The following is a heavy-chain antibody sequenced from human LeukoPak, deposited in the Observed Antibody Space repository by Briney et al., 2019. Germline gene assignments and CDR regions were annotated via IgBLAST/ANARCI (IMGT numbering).Heavy chain of an antibody. J-gene: IGHJ4*02. V-gene: IGHV1-18*01. CDR2: ISAYNGNT. CDR1: GYTFTNYG. CDR3: ARTPRFNYFDY. Sequence: ASVKVSCKASGYTFTNYGISWVRQAPGQGLGWMGWISAYNGNTNYAQKLQGRVTMTTDASTSTAYMELSSLRSEDTAVYYCARTPRFNYFDYWGQGTLVTVSS. D-gene: IGHD3-10*01.